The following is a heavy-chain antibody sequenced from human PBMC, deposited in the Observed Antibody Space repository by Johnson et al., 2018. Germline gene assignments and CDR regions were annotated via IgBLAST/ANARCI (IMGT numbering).Heavy chain of an antibody. CDR1: EFTFSSYW. CDR3: TRASTPRAFDI. J-gene: IGHJ3*02. V-gene: IGHV3-74*02. Sequence: VELVESGGGFVQFGWSLRLACAASEFTFSSYWMHWVRQAPGKGLVWVSRINSDGSTTSYADSVKGRFSISRDNAKNTLYLQMNSLRAEDTAVYYCTRASTPRAFDIWGQGTMVTVSS. CDR2: INSDGSTT.